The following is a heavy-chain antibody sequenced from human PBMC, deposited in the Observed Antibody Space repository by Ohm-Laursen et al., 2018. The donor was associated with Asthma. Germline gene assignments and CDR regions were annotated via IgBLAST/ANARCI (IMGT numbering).Heavy chain of an antibody. CDR2: ISTASTFI. CDR3: ASCTYDSSGYYYG. J-gene: IGHJ4*02. Sequence: SLRLSCAASGYTFSRYSIHWVRQVPGKGLEWVASISTASTFIYYADSVRGRFTTSRDNAKNSVYLQMNGPRAEDTAVYYCASCTYDSSGYYYGWGQGTLVTVSS. D-gene: IGHD3-22*01. V-gene: IGHV3-21*01. CDR1: GYTFSRYS.